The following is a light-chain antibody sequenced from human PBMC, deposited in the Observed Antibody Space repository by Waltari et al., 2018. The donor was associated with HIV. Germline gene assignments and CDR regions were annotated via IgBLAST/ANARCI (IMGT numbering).Light chain of an antibody. CDR2: EVT. CDR1: SNDVGPSAH. Sequence: QSALPQPPSASGSPGQSVTISCTGTSNDVGPSAHVSWSQQHPGRAPQPLICEVTQRPSGVPDRCSGSKSGNTASLTVSGLQAEDDGHYYCTSYVDNYVVFFGGGTKLTVL. V-gene: IGLV2-8*01. J-gene: IGLJ2*01. CDR3: TSYVDNYVVF.